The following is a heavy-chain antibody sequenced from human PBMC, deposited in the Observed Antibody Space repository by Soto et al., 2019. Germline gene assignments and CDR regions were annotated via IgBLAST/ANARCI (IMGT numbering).Heavy chain of an antibody. Sequence: PGGSLRLSCAASGFTFSFYGMHWVRQAPGKGLEWVAVISYDGSNKYYADSVKGRFTISRDNSKNTLYVQMNSLRAEDTAVYYCAKESWGHSGYKGVFDYWGQGPLATVPS. D-gene: IGHD5-12*01. CDR2: ISYDGSNK. CDR3: AKESWGHSGYKGVFDY. V-gene: IGHV3-30*18. J-gene: IGHJ4*02. CDR1: GFTFSFYG.